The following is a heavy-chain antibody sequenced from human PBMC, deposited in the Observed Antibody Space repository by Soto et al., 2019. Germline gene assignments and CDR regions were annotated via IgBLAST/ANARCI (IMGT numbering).Heavy chain of an antibody. CDR1: GGSISSYY. Sequence: SETLSLTCTVSGGSISSYYWSWIRQPAGKGLEWIGRIYTSGSTNYNPSLKSRVTMSVDTSKNQFSLKLSSVTAADTAVYYCARAFFRYDSSGYWEFDYWGQGTLVTVSS. CDR3: ARAFFRYDSSGYWEFDY. D-gene: IGHD3-22*01. J-gene: IGHJ4*02. CDR2: IYTSGST. V-gene: IGHV4-4*07.